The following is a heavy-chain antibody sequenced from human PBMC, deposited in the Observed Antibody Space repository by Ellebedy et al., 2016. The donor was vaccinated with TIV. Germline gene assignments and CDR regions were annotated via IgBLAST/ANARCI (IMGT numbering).Heavy chain of an antibody. V-gene: IGHV1-18*04. D-gene: IGHD3-9*01. CDR3: ARGGDTLSAYENWFDS. CDR1: GYTFTGYG. J-gene: IGHJ5*01. Sequence: ASVKVSCKASGYTFTGYGINWVRQAPGQGLEWMGWISAYNGNTSYVQRFQGRVTLTKDRSTSTAYMELRSLRSDDTAVYYCARGGDTLSAYENWFDSWGQGTLVTVSS. CDR2: ISAYNGNT.